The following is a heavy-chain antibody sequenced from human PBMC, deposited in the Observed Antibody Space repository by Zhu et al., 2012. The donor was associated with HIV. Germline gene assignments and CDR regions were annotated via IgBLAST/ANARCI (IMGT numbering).Heavy chain of an antibody. CDR1: GYSISSGYY. CDR2: IYHSGST. D-gene: IGHD3-10*01. CDR3: AEITMVRGVINH. Sequence: QVQLQESGPGLVKPSETLSLTCAVSGYSISSGYYWGWIRQPPGKGLEWIGSIYHSGSTYYNPSLKSRVTISVDTSKNQFSLKLSSVTAADTAVYYCAEITMVRGVINHWGQGTLVTVSS. J-gene: IGHJ5*02. V-gene: IGHV4-38-2*01.